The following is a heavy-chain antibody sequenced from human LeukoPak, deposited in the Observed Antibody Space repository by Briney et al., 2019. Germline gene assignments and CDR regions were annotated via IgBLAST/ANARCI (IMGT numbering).Heavy chain of an antibody. Sequence: SETLSLTCTVSGGSISSSSYYWGWIRQPPGKGLECLGRIYYSGSAYYNPYLKRRVTISVDTSKNQFSLKLSSVTAADTAVYYCASPYYDSSGYYPLGAFDIWGQGTMVTVSS. J-gene: IGHJ3*02. CDR2: IYYSGSA. CDR1: GGSISSSSYY. D-gene: IGHD3-22*01. V-gene: IGHV4-39*01. CDR3: ASPYYDSSGYYPLGAFDI.